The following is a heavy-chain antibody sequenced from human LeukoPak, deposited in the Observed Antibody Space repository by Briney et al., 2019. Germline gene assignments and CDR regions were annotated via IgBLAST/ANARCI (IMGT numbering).Heavy chain of an antibody. Sequence: GGSLRLSCAASGFTFSSYAMSWVRQAPGKGLEWVSAISGSGGSTYYADSVKGRFTISRDNSKNTLYLQMNGLRVEDTAVYYCAKDMQTWPRFPDYWGQGTLVTVSS. CDR1: GFTFSSYA. D-gene: IGHD5-12*01. J-gene: IGHJ4*02. V-gene: IGHV3-23*01. CDR3: AKDMQTWPRFPDY. CDR2: ISGSGGST.